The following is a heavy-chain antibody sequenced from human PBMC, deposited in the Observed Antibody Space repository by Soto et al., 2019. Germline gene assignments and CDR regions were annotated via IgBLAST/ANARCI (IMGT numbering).Heavy chain of an antibody. V-gene: IGHV1-18*01. CDR3: ASGVRQQLVNIFAY. D-gene: IGHD6-13*01. J-gene: IGHJ4*02. Sequence: ASVKVSCKASGYTFTSYGISWVRQAPGQGLEWMGWISAYNGNTNYAQKLQGRVTMTTDTSTSTAYMELRSLRSDDTAVYYCASGVRQQLVNIFAYWGQGTLVTVSS. CDR1: GYTFTSYG. CDR2: ISAYNGNT.